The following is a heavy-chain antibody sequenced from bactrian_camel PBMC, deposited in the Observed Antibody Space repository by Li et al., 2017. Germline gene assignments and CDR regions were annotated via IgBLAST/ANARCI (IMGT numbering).Heavy chain of an antibody. J-gene: IGHJ6*01. Sequence: QVQLVESGGGLVQPGGSLRLSCAASGFTFSNYYISWVRQAPGKGLDWVSSIYTSANSTYYADSVKGRFTISEDSGKNTVYLQMNSLKPEDTGMYYCAEDPQSYCNSEFLKRANFRTWGQGTQVTVS. CDR3: AEDPQSYCNSEFLKRANFRT. V-gene: IGHV3-2*01. CDR2: IYTSANST. D-gene: IGHD2*01. CDR1: GFTFSNYY.